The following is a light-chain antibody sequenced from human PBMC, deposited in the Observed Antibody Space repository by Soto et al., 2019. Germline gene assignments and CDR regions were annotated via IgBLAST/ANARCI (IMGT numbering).Light chain of an antibody. CDR3: SSFTTSTTLYV. V-gene: IGLV2-14*01. CDR1: SXDVGASDY. CDR2: EVK. Sequence: QSALTQPASVSGSPGQSITVCCTGTSXDVGASDYVSWYQHHPGKAPKAIIYEVKNRPSGVSSRFSGSKSANTASLTISGLQAEDEADYYCSSFTTSTTLYVFGTGTKVTVL. J-gene: IGLJ1*01.